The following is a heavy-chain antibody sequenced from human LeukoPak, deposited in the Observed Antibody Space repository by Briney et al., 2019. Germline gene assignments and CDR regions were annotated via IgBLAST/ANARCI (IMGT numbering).Heavy chain of an antibody. CDR2: IIPIFGAA. CDR1: GDTFRRYA. Sequence: VASVKVSCKTSGDTFRRYAIIWVRQAPGQGLEWVGGIIPIFGAANYAQKFQGRVTFTAEKSTNTVYMDLTSLRSEDTAVYYCARTTSQSIVAAGDYWGQGTLVTVSS. V-gene: IGHV1-69*06. CDR3: ARTTSQSIVAAGDY. J-gene: IGHJ4*02. D-gene: IGHD2-15*01.